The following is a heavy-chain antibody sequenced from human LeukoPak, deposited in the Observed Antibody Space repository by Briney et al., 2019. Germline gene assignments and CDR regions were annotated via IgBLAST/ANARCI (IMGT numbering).Heavy chain of an antibody. CDR3: AREPQGGYDY. J-gene: IGHJ4*02. Sequence: GGSLRLSCAASGFTFSSFPMHWVRQAPGEGLESVSAISGDGSSTYYASSVGGRFTISRDNSKNTLYLQMGSLRAEDMAVYYCAREPQGGYDYWGQGTLVTVSS. D-gene: IGHD3-16*01. CDR2: ISGDGSST. CDR1: GFTFSSFP. V-gene: IGHV3-64*01.